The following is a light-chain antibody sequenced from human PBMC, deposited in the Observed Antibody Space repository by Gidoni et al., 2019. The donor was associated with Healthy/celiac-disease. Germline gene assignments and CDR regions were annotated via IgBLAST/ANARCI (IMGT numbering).Light chain of an antibody. CDR2: ASS. V-gene: IGKV1-39*01. Sequence: DIHMTKYPSSLSASLGDKVTIPCRATQSISSYDNWYQQKPGTAPKLLFYASSSLQSGVPTRFSGSGSGTDFTLTISSLQPEYFATYYCRQSYSTLTFGPXAKVEIK. CDR3: RQSYSTLT. J-gene: IGKJ3*01. CDR1: QSISSY.